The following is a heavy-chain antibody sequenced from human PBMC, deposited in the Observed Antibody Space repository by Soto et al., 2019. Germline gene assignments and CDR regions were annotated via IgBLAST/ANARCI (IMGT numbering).Heavy chain of an antibody. CDR3: ARGVLEYDSSGYYYFDAFDI. V-gene: IGHV3-74*01. D-gene: IGHD3-22*01. CDR1: GFTFSSYW. CDR2: INSDGSST. Sequence: GGSLRLSCAASGFTFSSYWMHWVRQAPGKGLVWVSRINSDGSSTSYADSVKGRFTISRDNAKNTLYLQMNSLRAEDTAVYYCARGVLEYDSSGYYYFDAFDIWGQGTMVTV. J-gene: IGHJ3*02.